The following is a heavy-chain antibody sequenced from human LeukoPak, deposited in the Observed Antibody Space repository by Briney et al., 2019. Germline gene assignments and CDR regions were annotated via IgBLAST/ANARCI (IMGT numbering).Heavy chain of an antibody. CDR3: ARRTYSSGFYYIDY. Sequence: PSECLSLTCTVSGGSISSYYWSWIRQPPGKGLEWIGYIYHIGSTSYNPSLKSRVTISVDTSKSQFSLKLSSVIAADTAVYYCARRTYSSGFYYIDYWGQGTLVTVSS. J-gene: IGHJ4*02. V-gene: IGHV4-59*08. CDR1: GGSISSYY. CDR2: IYHIGST. D-gene: IGHD6-19*01.